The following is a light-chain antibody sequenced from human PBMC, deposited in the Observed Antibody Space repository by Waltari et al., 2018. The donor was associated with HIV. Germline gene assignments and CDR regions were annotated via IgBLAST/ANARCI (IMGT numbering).Light chain of an antibody. CDR1: NSLLYSDGNTY. Sequence: DVVLTQSPLSLPVTLGQPASISCKSSNSLLYSDGNTYLFWFHQRPGQSPRPLIYKVSNRDSGVPDRFSGSGSGTDFTLKISRVEAEDVGVFYCMQSAHWPRTFGQGTKVEIK. CDR2: KVS. CDR3: MQSAHWPRT. J-gene: IGKJ1*01. V-gene: IGKV2-30*01.